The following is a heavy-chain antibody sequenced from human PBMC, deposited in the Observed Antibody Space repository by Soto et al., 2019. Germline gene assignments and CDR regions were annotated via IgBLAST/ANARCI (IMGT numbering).Heavy chain of an antibody. CDR2: INPSGGST. V-gene: IGHV1-46*01. J-gene: IGHJ5*02. Sequence: QVQLVQSGAEVKKPGASVKVSCKASGYTFTSYYMHWVRQAPGQGLEWMGIINPSGGSTSYAQKFQGRVTMTRDTSTSTVYMELSSLRSEDTAVYYCARDRGYSVQLEIGLWYNWFDPWGQGTLVTVSS. CDR3: ARDRGYSVQLEIGLWYNWFDP. CDR1: GYTFTSYY. D-gene: IGHD1-1*01.